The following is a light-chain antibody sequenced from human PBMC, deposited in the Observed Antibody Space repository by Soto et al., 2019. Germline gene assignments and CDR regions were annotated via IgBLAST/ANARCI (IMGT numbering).Light chain of an antibody. CDR2: GAS. J-gene: IGKJ1*01. V-gene: IGKV3-20*01. CDR3: QQYGSSSWT. Sequence: EIVLTRSPGTLSVSPGKGATLSCRASQSISSRYLAWYQQRPGQAHRLLIYGASSRATGIQDRFSGSGSGTEFTLTISRLEPEDFAVYYCQQYGSSSWTFGQGTKVDIK. CDR1: QSISSRY.